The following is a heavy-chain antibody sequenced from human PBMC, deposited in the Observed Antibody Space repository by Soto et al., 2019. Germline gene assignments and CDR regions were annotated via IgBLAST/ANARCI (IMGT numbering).Heavy chain of an antibody. D-gene: IGHD6-13*01. J-gene: IGHJ6*02. Sequence: QVQLVESGGGVVQPGRSLRLSCAASGFTFSSYGMHWVRQAPGKGLEWVAVIWYDGSNKYYADSVKGRFTISRDNSKNTLYLQMNSRRAEDTAVYYCARDTAAAGYYYYYYGMDVWGQGTTVTVSS. CDR1: GFTFSSYG. V-gene: IGHV3-33*01. CDR3: ARDTAAAGYYYYYYGMDV. CDR2: IWYDGSNK.